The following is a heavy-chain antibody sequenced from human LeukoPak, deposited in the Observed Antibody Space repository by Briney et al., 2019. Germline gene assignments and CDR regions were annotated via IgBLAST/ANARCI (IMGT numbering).Heavy chain of an antibody. D-gene: IGHD6-19*01. J-gene: IGHJ4*02. CDR1: GFTFGTYV. Sequence: GGSLRLSCADSGFTFGTYVMSWVRQAPGKGLEWISTISGGGSSTYYADSVKGRFTISRDNSKNTLYLQMNSLRAGDTAVYYCAKRESSGKYFDYWGQGTLVTVSS. CDR3: AKRESSGKYFDY. V-gene: IGHV3-23*01. CDR2: ISGGGSST.